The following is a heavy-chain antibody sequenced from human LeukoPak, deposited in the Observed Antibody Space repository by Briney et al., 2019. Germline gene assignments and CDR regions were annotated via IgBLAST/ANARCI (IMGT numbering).Heavy chain of an antibody. D-gene: IGHD3-10*01. V-gene: IGHV3-30*18. CDR2: ISYDGGNK. CDR1: GFSFSAYG. Sequence: GGSLRLSCAASGFSFSAYGMHWVRQAPGKGLEWVAIISYDGGNKYYADSVEGRFTISRDDSRNTVYLQMNSLTTEDTAMYYCAKVPWAYNSGSVVDDWGQGTLVTVSS. J-gene: IGHJ4*02. CDR3: AKVPWAYNSGSVVDD.